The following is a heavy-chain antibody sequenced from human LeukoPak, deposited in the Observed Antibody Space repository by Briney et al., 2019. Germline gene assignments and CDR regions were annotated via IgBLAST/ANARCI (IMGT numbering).Heavy chain of an antibody. CDR2: IYYSGST. CDR3: AREEEMARDFDY. CDR1: GGSISSSSYY. Sequence: SETLSLTCTVSGGSISSSSYYWGWIRQPPGKGLEWIGSIYYSGSTYYNPSLKSRVTISVDTSKNQFSLKLSSVTAADTAVYYCAREEEMARDFDYWGQGTLVTVSS. J-gene: IGHJ4*02. D-gene: IGHD5-24*01. V-gene: IGHV4-39*07.